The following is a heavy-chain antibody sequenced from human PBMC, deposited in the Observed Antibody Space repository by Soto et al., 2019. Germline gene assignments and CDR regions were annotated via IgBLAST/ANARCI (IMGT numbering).Heavy chain of an antibody. CDR1: GFTFSSYA. CDR3: AKGPIVYFWCGYYGYYFYF. V-gene: IGHV3-23*01. CDR2: ISGSGGST. Sequence: PGGSLRLSCAASGFTFSSYAMSWFRQAPGKGLEWVSAISGSGGSTYYADSVKGRFTISRDNSKNTLYLQMNSLRAEDTAVYYCAKGPIVYFWCGYYGYYFYFCGQGTLVIVSS. D-gene: IGHD3-3*01. J-gene: IGHJ4*02.